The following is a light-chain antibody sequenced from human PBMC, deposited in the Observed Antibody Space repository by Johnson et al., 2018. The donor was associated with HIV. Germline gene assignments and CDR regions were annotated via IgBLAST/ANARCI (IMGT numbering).Light chain of an antibody. CDR2: DNN. J-gene: IGLJ1*01. CDR1: SSNIGNNY. CDR3: GTGDTSRSALYV. Sequence: QSVLTQPPSVSAAPLQKVTISCSGSSSNIGNNYVSWYQQVPGTAPKLLIYDNNKRPPGIPDRFSGSKSATSAPLGIPGLKTGDEADSYCGTGDTSRSALYVCGPGTNVAVL. V-gene: IGLV1-51*01.